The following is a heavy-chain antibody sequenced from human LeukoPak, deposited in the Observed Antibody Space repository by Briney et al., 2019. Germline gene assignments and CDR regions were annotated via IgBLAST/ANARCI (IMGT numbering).Heavy chain of an antibody. CDR2: ISYDGRNM. D-gene: IGHD3/OR15-3a*01. Sequence: GRSLRLSCEASGVTFSRSAFHWVRQAPGKGLEWVAVISYDGRNMQYVDSVKGRFTISRDNPKNTVVLQMNNLRGEDTAVYYCAKDLDHPTLNYDYYGMDVWGQGTTVTVSS. V-gene: IGHV3-30*18. CDR1: GVTFSRSA. J-gene: IGHJ6*02. CDR3: AKDLDHPTLNYDYYGMDV.